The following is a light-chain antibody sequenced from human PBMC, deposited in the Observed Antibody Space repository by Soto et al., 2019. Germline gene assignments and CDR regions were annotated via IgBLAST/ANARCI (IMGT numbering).Light chain of an antibody. V-gene: IGKV1-5*03. J-gene: IGKJ2*01. Sequence: DIQMTQSPSTLSASVGDRVTITCRASQSISSWLAWYQQTPGKAPKLLIYKASSLESGVPSRFSGSGSGTAFTLTISSLQPDAFATYYCQQYNSYPYTFGQWTKLEIK. CDR1: QSISSW. CDR3: QQYNSYPYT. CDR2: KAS.